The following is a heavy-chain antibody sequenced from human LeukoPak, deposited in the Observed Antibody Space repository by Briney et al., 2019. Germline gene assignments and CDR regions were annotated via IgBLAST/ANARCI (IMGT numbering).Heavy chain of an antibody. CDR3: AREPAVAGIAFDP. CDR2: INPNSGGT. V-gene: IGHV1-2*02. D-gene: IGHD6-19*01. J-gene: IGHJ5*02. CDR1: GYTYTGYY. Sequence: GASVKVSCKASGYTYTGYYMHWVRQAPGQGLEWMGWINPNSGGTNYAQKLQGRVTMTRDTSISTAYMELSRLRSDDTAVYYCAREPAVAGIAFDPWGQGTLVTVSS.